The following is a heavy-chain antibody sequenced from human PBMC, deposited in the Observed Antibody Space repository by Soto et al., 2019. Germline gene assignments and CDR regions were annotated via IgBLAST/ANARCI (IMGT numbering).Heavy chain of an antibody. Sequence: ETLWVTCTVALASIDDYGGAWILQTPGKGLDFLGHIHYTGSTNYNPSLKSPLSLSLDQTKDQFSLRLRSVSAGDSAVYYSARRAHCVPDACFGYPNNWFDSWRQGAQVGVSS. D-gene: IGHD5-18*01. J-gene: IGHJ5*01. CDR3: ARRAHCVPDACFGYPNNWFDS. V-gene: IGHV4-59*01. CDR2: IHYTGST. CDR1: LASIDDYG.